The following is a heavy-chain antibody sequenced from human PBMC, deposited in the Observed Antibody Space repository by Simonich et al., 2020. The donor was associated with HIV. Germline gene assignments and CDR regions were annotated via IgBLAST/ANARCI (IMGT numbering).Heavy chain of an antibody. CDR3: ARGIPRNYYYFYYMDV. D-gene: IGHD1-1*01. V-gene: IGHV4-34*01. Sequence: QVQLQQWGAGLLKPSETLSLTCAVYGGSFSGYYWGWIRQPPGKGPEWIGEINHSGSPNYNPTLKSRVTIAVDTSKNQFSLKLSSVTAADTAVYSCARGIPRNYYYFYYMDVWGKGTTVIVSS. CDR2: INHSGSP. J-gene: IGHJ6*03. CDR1: GGSFSGYY.